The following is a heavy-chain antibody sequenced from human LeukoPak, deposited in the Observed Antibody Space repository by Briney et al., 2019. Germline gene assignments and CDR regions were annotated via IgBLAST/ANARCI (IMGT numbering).Heavy chain of an antibody. J-gene: IGHJ4*02. CDR2: INPNSGGT. D-gene: IGHD6-13*01. V-gene: IGHV1-2*02. Sequence: ASVKVSCKVSGYTLTELSMHWVRQAPGQGLEWMGWINPNSGGTNYAQKFQGRVTMTRDTSISTAYMELSRLRSDDTAVYYCARIIAAAGTIFDYWGQGTLVTVSS. CDR3: ARIIAAAGTIFDY. CDR1: GYTLTELS.